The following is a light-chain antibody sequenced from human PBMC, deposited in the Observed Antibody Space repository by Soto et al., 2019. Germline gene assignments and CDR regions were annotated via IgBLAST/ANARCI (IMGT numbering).Light chain of an antibody. CDR3: QQFDGSPWT. CDR2: GAS. Sequence: EIVLTQSPGTLSLSPGERATLSCRASQSVSSSYLAWYQQKPGQAPRLLIYGASSRAPGVPDRFSGSGSGTDFTLSISRLEPEDFAVYFCQQFDGSPWTFGQGTKVDIK. CDR1: QSVSSSY. J-gene: IGKJ1*01. V-gene: IGKV3-20*01.